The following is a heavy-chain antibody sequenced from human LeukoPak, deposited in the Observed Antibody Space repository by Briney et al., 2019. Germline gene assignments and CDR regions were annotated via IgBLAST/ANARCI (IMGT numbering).Heavy chain of an antibody. D-gene: IGHD4-17*01. V-gene: IGHV3-21*01. CDR2: ISGSSSYI. CDR1: GFTFSSYS. Sequence: PGGSLRLSCAASGFTFSSYSMNWVRQAPGKGLEWVSSISGSSSYIYYADSVKGRFTISRDNAKNSLYVQMNSLRPDDTAVYYCATQSYGLFAYWGQGTLVTVSS. CDR3: ATQSYGLFAY. J-gene: IGHJ4*02.